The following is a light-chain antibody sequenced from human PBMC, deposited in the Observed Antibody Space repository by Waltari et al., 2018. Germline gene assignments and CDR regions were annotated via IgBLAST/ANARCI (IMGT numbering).Light chain of an antibody. CDR1: QSISSW. CDR3: QQYNNYPWT. J-gene: IGKJ1*01. Sequence: DIQMTQSPSTLSASVGDRVTITCRASQSISSWLAWYQQKPGKAPKLLIYKASNLESGVPSRGSGSGTGTKFALTISSLQPDDFATYYCQQYNNYPWTFGQGTKVEIK. V-gene: IGKV1-5*03. CDR2: KAS.